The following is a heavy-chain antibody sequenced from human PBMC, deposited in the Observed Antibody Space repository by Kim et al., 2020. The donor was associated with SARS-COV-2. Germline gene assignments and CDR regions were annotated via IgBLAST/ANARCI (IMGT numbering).Heavy chain of an antibody. J-gene: IGHJ4*02. CDR3: ARGTTVTTGVYFDY. D-gene: IGHD4-17*01. V-gene: IGHV4-34*01. Sequence: NPALKSRVTISVDTSKNQFSLKLSSVTAADTAVYYCARGTTVTTGVYFDYWGQGTLVTVSS.